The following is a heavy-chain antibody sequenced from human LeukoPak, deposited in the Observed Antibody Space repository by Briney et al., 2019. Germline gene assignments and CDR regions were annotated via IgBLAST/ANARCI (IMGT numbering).Heavy chain of an antibody. CDR2: IYYSGST. D-gene: IGHD3-10*01. J-gene: IGHJ3*02. CDR3: ARAVSRGAFDI. Sequence: SETLSLTCTVSGGSISSSSYYWGWIRQPPGKGLEWIGNIYYSGSTYYNPSLKSRITISIDTSKNQFSLKLSSLTAADTAVYYCARAVSRGAFDIWGQGTMVTVSS. V-gene: IGHV4-39*07. CDR1: GGSISSSSYY.